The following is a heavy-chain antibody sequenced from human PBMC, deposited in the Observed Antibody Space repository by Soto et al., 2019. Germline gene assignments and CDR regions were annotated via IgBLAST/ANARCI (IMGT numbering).Heavy chain of an antibody. CDR3: ARVYNNTYYFDC. V-gene: IGHV1-69*02. Sequence: QVQLVQSGAEVKKPGSSVKVSCKASGGTFSSYTISWVRQAPGQGLEWMGRIIPILGIANYAQKVQGRVTITADKSTSTAYMELSSLRSEDTAVYYCARVYNNTYYFDCWGQGTLVTVSS. CDR2: IIPILGIA. CDR1: GGTFSSYT. D-gene: IGHD1-1*01. J-gene: IGHJ4*02.